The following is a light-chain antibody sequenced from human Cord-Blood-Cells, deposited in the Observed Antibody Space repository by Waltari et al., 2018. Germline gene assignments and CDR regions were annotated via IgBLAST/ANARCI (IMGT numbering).Light chain of an antibody. Sequence: QSALTQPRSVSGSPGQSVTISCTGTSRDAGGYNYVFWSQQHPGKAPKRMIYDVSKRPSGVPDRFSGSKSGNTASLTISGLQAEDEADYYCCSYAGSYFWVFGGGTKLTVL. CDR3: CSYAGSYFWV. CDR2: DVS. V-gene: IGLV2-11*01. J-gene: IGLJ3*02. CDR1: SRDAGGYNY.